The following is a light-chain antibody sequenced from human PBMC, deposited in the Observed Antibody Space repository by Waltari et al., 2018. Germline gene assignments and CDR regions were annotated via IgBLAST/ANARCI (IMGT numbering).Light chain of an antibody. V-gene: IGLV4-69*01. J-gene: IGLJ3*02. CDR3: QTGGHGTWV. Sequence: QLVLTQSPSASASLGASVKLTCTLSSGHSTNIIAWLQQQPEKGPRYLMKVNSDGSHNKGVGIPDRVSGSSAGAERYLTISSRQSEDEADYYCQTGGHGTWVFGGGTRLTVL. CDR2: VNSDGSH. CDR1: SGHSTNI.